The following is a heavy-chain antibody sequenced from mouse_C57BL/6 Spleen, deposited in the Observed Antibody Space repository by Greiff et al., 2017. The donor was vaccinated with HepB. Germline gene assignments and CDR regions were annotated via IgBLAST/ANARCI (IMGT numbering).Heavy chain of an antibody. CDR2: ISSGSSTI. V-gene: IGHV5-17*01. CDR1: GFTFSDYG. Sequence: EVQLVESGGGLVKPGGSLKLSCAASGFTFSDYGMHWVRQAPEKGLEWVAYISSGSSTIYYADTVKGRFTISRDNAKNTLFLQMTSLRSEDTAMYYCARGGYYYGSSSGYFDYWGQGTTLTVSS. J-gene: IGHJ2*01. D-gene: IGHD1-1*01. CDR3: ARGGYYYGSSSGYFDY.